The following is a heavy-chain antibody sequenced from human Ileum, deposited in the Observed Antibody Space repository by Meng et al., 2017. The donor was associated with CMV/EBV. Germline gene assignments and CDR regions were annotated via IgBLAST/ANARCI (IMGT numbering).Heavy chain of an antibody. CDR1: GFTFSSYS. D-gene: IGHD1-26*01. J-gene: IGHJ6*02. Sequence: GESLKISCAASGFTFSSYSMNWVRQAPGKGLEWVSSISSSSSYIYYADSVKGRFTISRDNAKNSLYLQMNSLRAEDTAVYYCARDRSGIVGATVYYYYGMDVWGQGTTVTVSS. CDR3: ARDRSGIVGATVYYYYGMDV. V-gene: IGHV3-21*01. CDR2: ISSSSSYI.